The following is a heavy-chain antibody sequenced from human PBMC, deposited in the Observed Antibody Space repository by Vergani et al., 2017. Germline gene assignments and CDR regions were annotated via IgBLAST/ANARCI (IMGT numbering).Heavy chain of an antibody. CDR1: GFTFGDYA. D-gene: IGHD3-22*01. Sequence: EVQLVESGGGLVKPGRSLRLSCTASGFTFGDYAMSWFRQAPGKGLEWVGFIRSKAYGGTTEYAASVKGRFTISRDDSKSIAYLQMNSLKTEDTAVYYCARGPHDSSGYYYYYYGMDVWGQGTTVTVSS. CDR2: IRSKAYGGTT. V-gene: IGHV3-49*05. J-gene: IGHJ6*02. CDR3: ARGPHDSSGYYYYYYGMDV.